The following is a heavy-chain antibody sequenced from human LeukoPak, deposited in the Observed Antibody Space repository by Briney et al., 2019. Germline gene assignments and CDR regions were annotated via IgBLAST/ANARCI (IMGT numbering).Heavy chain of an antibody. V-gene: IGHV4-59*01. Sequence: SETLSLTCAVYGGSFSGYYWSWIRQPPGKGLEWIGYIYYSGSTNYNPSLKSRVTISVDTSKSQFSLKLSSVTAADTAVYYCARVRRSPYYYYMDVWGKGTTVTVSS. CDR2: IYYSGST. J-gene: IGHJ6*03. D-gene: IGHD3-16*01. CDR1: GGSFSGYY. CDR3: ARVRRSPYYYYMDV.